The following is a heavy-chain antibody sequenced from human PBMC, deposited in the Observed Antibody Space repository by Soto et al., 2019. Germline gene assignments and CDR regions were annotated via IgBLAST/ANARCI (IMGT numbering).Heavy chain of an antibody. CDR3: ATLTYYDILTGRPTATDYDY. Sequence: ASVKVSCKASGYTFTSYYMHWVRQAPGQGLEWMGIINPSGGSTSYAQKFQGRVTMTRDTSTSTVYMELSSLRSEDTAVYYCATLTYYDILTGRPTATDYDYWGQGTLVTVS. CDR2: INPSGGST. CDR1: GYTFTSYY. D-gene: IGHD3-9*01. V-gene: IGHV1-46*03. J-gene: IGHJ4*02.